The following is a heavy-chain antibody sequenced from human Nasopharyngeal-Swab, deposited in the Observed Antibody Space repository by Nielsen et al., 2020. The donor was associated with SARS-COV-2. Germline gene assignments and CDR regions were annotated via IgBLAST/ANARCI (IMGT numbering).Heavy chain of an antibody. J-gene: IGHJ6*03. D-gene: IGHD4-17*01. CDR3: ARDYGSMIYYMDV. CDR2: IYSGGTT. V-gene: IGHV3-53*01. CDR1: GFTVSSNY. Sequence: GESLKISCAASGFTVSSNYMSWVRQAPGKGLEWVSVIYSGGTTYYADSVKGRFTISRDNSKNTLYLQMNSLRAEDTAVYYCARDYGSMIYYMDVWGKGTTVTVSS.